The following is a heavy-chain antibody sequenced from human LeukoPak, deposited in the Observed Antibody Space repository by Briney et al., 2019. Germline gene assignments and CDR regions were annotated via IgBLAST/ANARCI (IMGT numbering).Heavy chain of an antibody. CDR3: ARGFMITFGGVIVIFRD. V-gene: IGHV1-2*02. CDR2: INPNRGGT. CDR1: GYTFTGYY. Sequence: GASVKVSCKASGYTFTGYYMHWVRQAPGQGLEWMGWINPNRGGTNYAQKFQGRVTMTRDTSISTAYMELSRLRSDDTAVYYCARGFMITFGGVIVIFRDWGQGTLVTVSS. J-gene: IGHJ4*02. D-gene: IGHD3-16*02.